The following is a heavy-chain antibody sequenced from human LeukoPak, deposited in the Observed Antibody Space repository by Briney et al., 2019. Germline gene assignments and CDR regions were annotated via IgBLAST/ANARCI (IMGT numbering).Heavy chain of an antibody. Sequence: ASVKVSCKASGYTFTDYYMHWVQQAPGKGLEWMGRVDPEDGETIYAEKFQGRVTITADTSTDTAYMELSSLRSEDTAVYYCARGRGIAAAWGQGTLVTVSS. CDR3: ARGRGIAAA. D-gene: IGHD6-13*01. J-gene: IGHJ4*02. CDR2: VDPEDGET. CDR1: GYTFTDYY. V-gene: IGHV1-69-2*01.